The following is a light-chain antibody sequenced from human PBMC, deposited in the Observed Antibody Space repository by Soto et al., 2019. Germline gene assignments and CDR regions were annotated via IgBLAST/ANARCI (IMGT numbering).Light chain of an antibody. CDR3: HHRSNWPPIT. V-gene: IGKV3D-20*02. CDR2: GAS. CDR1: QSVSSSH. Sequence: ENVFTQSPGTLSLSPGERATLSCRASQSVSSSHLAWYQQKPGQAPRLLMYGASSRATGIPDRFSGGGSGADFTLTISRLEPEDFGVYYCHHRSNWPPITFGQGTRLEIK. J-gene: IGKJ5*01.